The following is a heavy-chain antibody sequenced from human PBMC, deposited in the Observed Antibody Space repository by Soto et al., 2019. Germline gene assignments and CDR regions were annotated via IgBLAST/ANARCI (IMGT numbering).Heavy chain of an antibody. Sequence: QVQLVQSGTEVKKPGASVRVSCKASGYAITAYYIHWVRQAPGQGLEWMGWVDPRTGGAIYAQKFQDRVTMTRDTSISTVYMNLSGLRSDDTALYYCARDDYGIDPYWGQRTLVTVSS. CDR1: GYAITAYY. V-gene: IGHV1-2*02. J-gene: IGHJ4*02. CDR3: ARDDYGIDPY. CDR2: VDPRTGGA. D-gene: IGHD3-10*01.